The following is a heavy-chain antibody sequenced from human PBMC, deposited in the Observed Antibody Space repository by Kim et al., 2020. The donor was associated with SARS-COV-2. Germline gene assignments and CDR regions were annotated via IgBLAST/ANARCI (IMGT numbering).Heavy chain of an antibody. CDR1: GFTFSSYG. CDR2: IWYDGSNK. CDR3: AREVFLEWLNEGSHYYFDY. Sequence: GGSLRLSCAASGFTFSSYGMHWVRQAPGKGLEWVAVIWYDGSNKYYADSVKGRFTISRDNSKNTLYLQMNSLRAEDTAVYYCAREVFLEWLNEGSHYYFDYWGQGTLVTVSS. V-gene: IGHV3-33*01. J-gene: IGHJ4*02. D-gene: IGHD3-3*01.